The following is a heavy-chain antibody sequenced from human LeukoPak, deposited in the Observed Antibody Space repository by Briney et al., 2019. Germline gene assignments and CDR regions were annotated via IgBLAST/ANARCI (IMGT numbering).Heavy chain of an antibody. D-gene: IGHD2-21*01. V-gene: IGHV3-23*01. Sequence: GGSLRLSCAASGFSFASYSMSWVRQAPGKGLQWVSGIRDSGGTADYAYSVRGRFTIYRDNSKNTLYLQMNSLRVDDTAVYYCAPLNWYSPGGYWGQGTLVTVSS. CDR2: IRDSGGTA. CDR1: GFSFASYS. J-gene: IGHJ4*02. CDR3: APLNWYSPGGY.